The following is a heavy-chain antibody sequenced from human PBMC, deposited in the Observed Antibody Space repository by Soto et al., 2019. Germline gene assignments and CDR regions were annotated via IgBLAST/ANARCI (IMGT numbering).Heavy chain of an antibody. J-gene: IGHJ4*02. V-gene: IGHV3-23*01. Sequence: PGGSLRLSCAASGFTFSSYAMSWVRQAPGKGLEWVSAISGSGGSTYYADSVKGRFTISRDNSKNTLYLQMNSLRAEDTAVYYCAKDHAVLTFGGVIVPLDYFDYWGQGTLVTVSS. CDR1: GFTFSSYA. CDR2: ISGSGGST. D-gene: IGHD3-16*02. CDR3: AKDHAVLTFGGVIVPLDYFDY.